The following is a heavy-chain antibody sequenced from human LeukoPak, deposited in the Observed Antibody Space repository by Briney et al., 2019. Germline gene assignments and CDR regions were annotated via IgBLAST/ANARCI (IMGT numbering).Heavy chain of an antibody. J-gene: IGHJ6*03. V-gene: IGHV1-8*01. CDR2: MNPNSGNT. D-gene: IGHD3-3*01. Sequence: ASVKVSCKASGYTFTSYDINWVRQATGQGLKWMGWMNPNSGNTGYAQKFQGRVTMTRNTSIRTAYMELSSLRSEDTAVYYCARASYYDFWRGSYRFYMAVWGKGPTVTVSS. CDR1: GYTFTSYD. CDR3: ARASYYDFWRGSYRFYMAV.